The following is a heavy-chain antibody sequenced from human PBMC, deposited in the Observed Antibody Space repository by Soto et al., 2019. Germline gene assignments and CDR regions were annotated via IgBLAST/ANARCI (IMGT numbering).Heavy chain of an antibody. CDR1: GFTFSSYA. Sequence: GGSLRLSCAASGFTFSSYAMSWVRQAPGKGLEWVSAISGSGGSTYYADSVKGRFTISRDNSKNTLYLQMNSLRAEDTAVYYCAKDLHVRFGELLYSGAFDIWGQGTMVTVSS. D-gene: IGHD3-10*01. V-gene: IGHV3-23*01. CDR3: AKDLHVRFGELLYSGAFDI. CDR2: ISGSGGST. J-gene: IGHJ3*02.